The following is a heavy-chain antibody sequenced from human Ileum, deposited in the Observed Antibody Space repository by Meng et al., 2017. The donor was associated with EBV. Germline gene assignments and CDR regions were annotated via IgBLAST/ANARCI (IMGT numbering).Heavy chain of an antibody. CDR2: IYWDDDK. V-gene: IGHV2-5*02. CDR1: GFSTSTSEVG. D-gene: IGHD2-2*01. CDR3: ALFTRSWFDT. Sequence: QITFKVSGPTLVKPTPTLTLTCTFSGFSTSTSEVGVGWIRQPPGKALEGLAVIYWDDDKRYSPSLKSRLTITKDTSKNQVVLTLTNMDPVDTATYYCALFTRSWFDTWGQGTLVTVDS. J-gene: IGHJ5*02.